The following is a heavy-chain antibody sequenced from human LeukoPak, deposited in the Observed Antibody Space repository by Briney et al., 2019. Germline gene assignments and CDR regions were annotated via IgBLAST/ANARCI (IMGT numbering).Heavy chain of an antibody. CDR1: GYTFTSYD. CDR3: VRKSSRFDY. J-gene: IGHJ4*02. V-gene: IGHV1-8*01. Sequence: GASVKVPCKASGYTFTSYDINWVRQTTGQGLEWMGWKNPNSDNTGYAQRFQGRVTMTRNTSISTAYMELSSLRSEDTAVYYCVRKSSRFDYWGQGILVTVSA. D-gene: IGHD2-2*01. CDR2: KNPNSDNT.